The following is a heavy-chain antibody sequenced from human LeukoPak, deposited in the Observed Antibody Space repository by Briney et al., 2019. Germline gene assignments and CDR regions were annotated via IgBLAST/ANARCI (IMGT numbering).Heavy chain of an antibody. Sequence: ASVKVFCKASGYTFTCCDINWVREPTAQGLEWVGWMNPNSGNTRYAQKFQGRVTVTRNTAMSTAYMELSSLRSEDTAVYYCARGDYSSSPSLYYYYYYGMDVWGQGTTVTVSS. CDR1: GYTFTCCD. CDR2: MNPNSGNT. V-gene: IGHV1-8*01. CDR3: ARGDYSSSPSLYYYYYYGMDV. D-gene: IGHD6-6*01. J-gene: IGHJ6*02.